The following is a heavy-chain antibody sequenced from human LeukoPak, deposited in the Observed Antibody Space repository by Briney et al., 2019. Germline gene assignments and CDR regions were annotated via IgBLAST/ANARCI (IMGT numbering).Heavy chain of an antibody. CDR2: VYHSGST. V-gene: IGHV4-59*01. CDR1: GASISSDY. D-gene: IGHD3-22*01. J-gene: IGHJ4*02. CDR3: ARAENYYYSSGYYSHFDY. Sequence: SETLSLTCTVSGASISSDYWNWIRQPPGKGLEWIGHVYHSGSTNYNPSLKSRVTISVDTSKNQFSLKLSSVTAADTAVYYCARAENYYYSSGYYSHFDYWGQGTLVTVSS.